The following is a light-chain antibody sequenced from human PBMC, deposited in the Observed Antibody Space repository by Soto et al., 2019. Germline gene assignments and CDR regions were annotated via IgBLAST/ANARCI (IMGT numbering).Light chain of an antibody. V-gene: IGKV3-15*01. CDR2: GAS. Sequence: EIVMTQSPATLSVSPGERATLSCRASQSVSSNLAWYQQKPGQAPRLLIYGASTRATGIPARFSGSGSGTEFTLTISSLQSEDFAVYYCQQYNYWPQLTFGGGTKVEIK. CDR1: QSVSSN. CDR3: QQYNYWPQLT. J-gene: IGKJ4*01.